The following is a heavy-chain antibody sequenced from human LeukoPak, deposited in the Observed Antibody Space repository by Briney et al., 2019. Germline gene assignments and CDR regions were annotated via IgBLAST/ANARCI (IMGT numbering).Heavy chain of an antibody. D-gene: IGHD5-18*01. J-gene: IGHJ4*02. CDR1: GFTFSSYV. Sequence: GGSLRLSCAASGFTFSSYVMSWVRQAPGKGLEWVSAISGSGGSTYYADSVKGRFTISRDNSKNTLYLQMNSLRAGDTAVYYCAKDWRRGYSYGFDYWGQGTLVTVSS. CDR3: AKDWRRGYSYGFDY. V-gene: IGHV3-23*01. CDR2: ISGSGGST.